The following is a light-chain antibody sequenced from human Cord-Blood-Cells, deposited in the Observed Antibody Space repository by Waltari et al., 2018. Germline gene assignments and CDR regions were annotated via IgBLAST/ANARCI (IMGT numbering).Light chain of an antibody. V-gene: IGKV1-39*01. CDR3: QQSYSTPYT. Sequence: DIQMPQSPSSLPASVGARVTLTCRASQSISSYLNWYQQKPGKAPKLLIYAASSLQSGVPSRFSGSGSGTDFTLTISSLQPEDFATYYCQQSYSTPYTFGQGTKLEIK. J-gene: IGKJ2*01. CDR2: AAS. CDR1: QSISSY.